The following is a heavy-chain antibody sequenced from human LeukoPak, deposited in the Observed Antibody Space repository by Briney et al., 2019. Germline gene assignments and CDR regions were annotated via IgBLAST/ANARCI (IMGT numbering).Heavy chain of an antibody. CDR3: ATLRFLEWLPAFYI. CDR2: INPNSGGT. Sequence: ASVKVSCKASGYTFTGYYMHWVRQAPGQGLEGMGWINPNSGGTNYAQKFQGRVTMTRDTSISTAYMELSRLRSDDTAVYSCATLRFLEWLPAFYIWGQGTMVTVSS. V-gene: IGHV1-2*02. D-gene: IGHD3-3*01. J-gene: IGHJ3*02. CDR1: GYTFTGYY.